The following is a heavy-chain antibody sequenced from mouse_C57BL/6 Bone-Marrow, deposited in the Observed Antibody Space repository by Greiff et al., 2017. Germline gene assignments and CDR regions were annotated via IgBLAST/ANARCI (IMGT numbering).Heavy chain of an antibody. V-gene: IGHV5-6*01. J-gene: IGHJ4*01. CDR1: GFTFSSYG. CDR2: ISSGGSYT. CDR3: ARLDRGYAMDD. Sequence: EVQGVESGGDLVKPGGSLKLSCAASGFTFSSYGMSWVRQTPDKRLEWVATISSGGSYTYYPDSVKGRFTISRDNDKNTLYLQMSSLKSEDTAMYYCARLDRGYAMDDWGQGTSVTVSS. D-gene: IGHD3-2*01.